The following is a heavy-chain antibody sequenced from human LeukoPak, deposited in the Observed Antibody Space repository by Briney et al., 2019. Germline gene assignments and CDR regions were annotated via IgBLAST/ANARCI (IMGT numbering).Heavy chain of an antibody. J-gene: IGHJ4*02. CDR3: WSGWRFSAGSWPTFDH. CDR1: GFTFSDYY. Sequence: GGSLRLSCAASGFTFSDYYMSWIRRAPGKGLEWVSAISGSSGSTYYADSVKGRFTISRDNSKNTLYLQMNSLRAEDTAVYYCWSGWRFSAGSWPTFDHWGQGTLVTVSS. CDR2: ISGSSGST. D-gene: IGHD6-13*01. V-gene: IGHV3-23*01.